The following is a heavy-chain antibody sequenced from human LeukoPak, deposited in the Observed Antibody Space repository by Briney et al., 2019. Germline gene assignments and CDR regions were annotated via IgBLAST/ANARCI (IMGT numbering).Heavy chain of an antibody. CDR3: ARGYNWNGYYYYMDV. D-gene: IGHD1-1*01. CDR2: MNPNSGNT. CDR1: GYTFTSYD. V-gene: IGHV1-8*01. Sequence: ASVKVSCKASGYTFTSYDINWVRQATGQGLEWMGWMNPNSGNTGYAQKFQGRVTTTRNTSISTAYMELSSLRSEDTAVYYCARGYNWNGYYYYMDVWGKGTTVTISS. J-gene: IGHJ6*03.